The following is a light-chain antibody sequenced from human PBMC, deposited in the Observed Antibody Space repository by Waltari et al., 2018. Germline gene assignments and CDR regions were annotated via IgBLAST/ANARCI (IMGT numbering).Light chain of an antibody. J-gene: IGLJ1*01. CDR3: SSYTSSSSDV. V-gene: IGLV2-14*03. CDR2: DFN. CDR1: SSDVGGYNY. Sequence: QSALTQPASVSGSPGQSITISCTGTSSDVGGYNYVSWYQQHPGKAPKLMIYDFNMRPSGVSNGFAGSKSGNTASLTISGLQAEDEADYYCSSYTSSSSDVFGTGTKVTVL.